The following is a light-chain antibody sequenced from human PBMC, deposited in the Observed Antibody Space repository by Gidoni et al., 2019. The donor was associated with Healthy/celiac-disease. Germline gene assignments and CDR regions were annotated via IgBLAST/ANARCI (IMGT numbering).Light chain of an antibody. CDR1: QSISSY. J-gene: IGKJ4*01. Sequence: DIPMTQSPSSLSASVGDRVTITCRASQSISSYLTWYQQKPGKAPKLLIYAASSLQSGVPSRFSVSGSGTDFTLTISSLQPEDFATYYCQQSYSTPPLTFGGGTKVEIK. CDR2: AAS. CDR3: QQSYSTPPLT. V-gene: IGKV1-39*01.